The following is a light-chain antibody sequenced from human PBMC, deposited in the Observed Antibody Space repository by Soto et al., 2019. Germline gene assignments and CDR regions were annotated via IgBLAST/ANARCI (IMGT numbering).Light chain of an antibody. V-gene: IGLV2-8*01. Sequence: QSGLTQPPSASGSPGQSVTISCTGTSSDVGGYNYVSWYQQYPGKAPQLMLYEVHKRTSGGPDRFSGSKPGNKASLTVSGLQAEDEADSASSSYDARSLHVF. J-gene: IGLJ1*01. CDR1: SSDVGGYNY. CDR2: EVH. CDR3: SSYDARSLHV.